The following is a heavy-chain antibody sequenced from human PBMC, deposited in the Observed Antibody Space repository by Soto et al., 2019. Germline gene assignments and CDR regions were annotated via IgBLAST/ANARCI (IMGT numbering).Heavy chain of an antibody. CDR3: ARDDYDILTGYPAVDNWFDP. Sequence: GGALRLSCAASGFTFSDYYMSWIRQAPGKGLEWVSYISSSGSTIYYADSVKGRFTISRDNAKNSLYLQMNSLRAEDTAVYYCARDDYDILTGYPAVDNWFDPWGQGTLVTVSS. V-gene: IGHV3-11*01. J-gene: IGHJ5*02. CDR2: ISSSGSTI. D-gene: IGHD3-9*01. CDR1: GFTFSDYY.